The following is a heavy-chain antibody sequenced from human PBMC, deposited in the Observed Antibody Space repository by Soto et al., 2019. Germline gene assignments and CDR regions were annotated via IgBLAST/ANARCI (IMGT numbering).Heavy chain of an antibody. CDR1: GFTFSSYG. J-gene: IGHJ6*02. Sequence: GGSLRLSCAASGFTFSSYGMHWVRQAPGKXLEWVAVISYDGSNKYYADSVKGRFTISRDNSKNTLYLQMNSLRAEDTAVYYCAKDVVVGATTGLGDYYYYYGMDVWGQGATVTGSS. CDR3: AKDVVVGATTGLGDYYYYYGMDV. D-gene: IGHD1-26*01. CDR2: ISYDGSNK. V-gene: IGHV3-30*18.